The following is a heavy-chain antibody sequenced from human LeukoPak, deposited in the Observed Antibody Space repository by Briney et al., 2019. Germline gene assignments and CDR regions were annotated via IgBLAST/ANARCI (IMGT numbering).Heavy chain of an antibody. J-gene: IGHJ4*02. CDR3: ARHHIAVAGTDFDY. CDR2: IYYSGST. V-gene: IGHV4-59*08. Sequence: SETLSLTCTVSGGSISSYYWSWIRQPPGKGLEWIGYIYYSGSTNYNPSLKSRVTISVDTSKNQFSLKLSSVTAADTAVYYCARHHIAVAGTDFDYWGQGTLVTVSS. D-gene: IGHD6-19*01. CDR1: GGSISSYY.